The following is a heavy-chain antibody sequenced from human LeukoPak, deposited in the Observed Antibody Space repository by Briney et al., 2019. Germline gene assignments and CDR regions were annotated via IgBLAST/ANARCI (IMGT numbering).Heavy chain of an antibody. Sequence: PSETLSLTCAVYGGSFSGYYWSWIRQPPGKGLEWIGEINHSGSTNYNPSLKSRVTISVDTSKNQFSLKLSSVTAADTAVYYCARDTSGSQNYWGQGTLVTVSS. J-gene: IGHJ4*02. CDR3: ARDTSGSQNY. CDR2: INHSGST. D-gene: IGHD1-26*01. CDR1: GGSFSGYY. V-gene: IGHV4-34*01.